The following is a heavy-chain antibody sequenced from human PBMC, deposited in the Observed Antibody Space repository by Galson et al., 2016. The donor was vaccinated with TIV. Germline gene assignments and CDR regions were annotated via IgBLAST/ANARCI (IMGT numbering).Heavy chain of an antibody. J-gene: IGHJ6*02. CDR1: GFIFSDYS. CDR3: AKARGYSYGSPQDYYYGMDV. V-gene: IGHV3-30*04. Sequence: PRLSCAASGFIFSDYSMHWVRQAPGKGLEWVALISYDGSKDFYADSVKGRFTIFRDNAKKSLYVQMNSLRVEDTALYYCAKARGYSYGSPQDYYYGMDVWGQGTTVTVSS. D-gene: IGHD5-18*01. CDR2: ISYDGSKD.